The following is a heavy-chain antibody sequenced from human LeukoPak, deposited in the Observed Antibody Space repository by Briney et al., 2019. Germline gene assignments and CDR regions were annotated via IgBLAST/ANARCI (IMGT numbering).Heavy chain of an antibody. Sequence: GGSLRLSCAASGFTFSSYGMHWVRQAPGKGLEWVAVIWYDGSNKYYAGSVKGRFTISRDNSKNTLYLQMNSLRAEDTAVYYCARDRYYDSSGYYGVQHWGQGTLVTVSS. CDR3: ARDRYYDSSGYYGVQH. V-gene: IGHV3-33*01. CDR1: GFTFSSYG. J-gene: IGHJ1*01. CDR2: IWYDGSNK. D-gene: IGHD3-22*01.